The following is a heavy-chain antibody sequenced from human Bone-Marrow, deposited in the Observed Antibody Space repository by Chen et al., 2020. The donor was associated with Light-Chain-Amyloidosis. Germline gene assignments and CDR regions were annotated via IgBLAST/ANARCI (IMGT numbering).Heavy chain of an antibody. CDR2: IYYSGTT. J-gene: IGHJ3*01. CDR3: ARSYSAYDPRAAFDF. V-gene: IGHV4-31*03. D-gene: IGHD5-12*01. Sequence: QVQLQESGPGLVKTSQTLSLTCTVSGGSISSSGHYWSWIRQQPGKGLEWMGFIYYSGTTYYNPSLKNRITISLDTSKNQFSLKLSAVTAADTAVYYCARSYSAYDPRAAFDFWAQGTKVTVSS. CDR1: GGSISSSGHY.